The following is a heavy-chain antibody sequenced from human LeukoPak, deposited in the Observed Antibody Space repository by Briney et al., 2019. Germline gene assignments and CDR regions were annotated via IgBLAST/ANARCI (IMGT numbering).Heavy chain of an antibody. CDR1: GYTFTSYY. CDR3: AREHSSSWDNYYYYYMDV. D-gene: IGHD6-13*01. J-gene: IGHJ6*03. V-gene: IGHV1-46*01. CDR2: INPSGGST. Sequence: GASVKVSCKASGYTFTSYYMHWVRQAPGQGLEWMGIINPSGGSTSYAQKFQGRVTMTRDMSTSTVYMELSSLRSEDTAVYYCAREHSSSWDNYYYYYMDVWGKGTTVTVSS.